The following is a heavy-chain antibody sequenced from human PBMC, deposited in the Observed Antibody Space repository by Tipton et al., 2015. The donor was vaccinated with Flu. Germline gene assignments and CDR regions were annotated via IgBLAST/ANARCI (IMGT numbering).Heavy chain of an antibody. CDR1: GFTVSNNY. V-gene: IGHV3-53*01. J-gene: IGHJ3*02. CDR2: IYSGGST. Sequence: VQLVQSGGGLIQPGGSLRLSCAASGFTVSNNYMSWVRQAPGKGLEWVSVIYSGGSTYYADSVKGRFTISRDNSKNTLYLQMNSLRAEDTAVYYCATTYYLGYYLDAFDTRGQGTMVTVSS. D-gene: IGHD3-22*01. CDR3: ATTYYLGYYLDAFDT.